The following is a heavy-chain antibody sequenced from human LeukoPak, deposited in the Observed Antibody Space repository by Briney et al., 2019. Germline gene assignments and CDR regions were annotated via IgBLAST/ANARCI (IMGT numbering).Heavy chain of an antibody. D-gene: IGHD2-2*01. V-gene: IGHV3-23*01. CDR2: TSSSDAGT. CDR1: GFTLNNYA. Sequence: TGGSLRLSCAASGFTLNNYAMSWVRQAPGKGLEWVSATSSSDAGTYHADSVRGRFTISRDNSKNTLYLQMNSLRAEDAAVYYCAKHAGGHDLDALDIWGQGTMVTVSS. J-gene: IGHJ3*02. CDR3: AKHAGGHDLDALDI.